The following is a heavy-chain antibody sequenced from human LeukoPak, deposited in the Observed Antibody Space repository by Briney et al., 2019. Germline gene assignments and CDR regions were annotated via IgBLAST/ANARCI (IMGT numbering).Heavy chain of an antibody. CDR1: GFTFSSYA. Sequence: QPGGSLRLSCTASGFTFSSYAMHWVRQAPGKGLEWVAVISYDGSNKYYADSVKGRFTISRDNSKNTLYLQMNSLRAEDTAVYYCARDAGDAFDIWGQGTMVTVSS. CDR3: ARDAGDAFDI. CDR2: ISYDGSNK. J-gene: IGHJ3*02. V-gene: IGHV3-30-3*01.